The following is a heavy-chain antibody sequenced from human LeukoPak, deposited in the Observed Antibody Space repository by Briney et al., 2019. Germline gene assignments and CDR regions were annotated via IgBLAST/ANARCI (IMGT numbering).Heavy chain of an antibody. V-gene: IGHV1-2*02. D-gene: IGHD2-2*01. CDR1: GYSVTAHY. CDR2: ISPQHGGT. J-gene: IGHJ6*04. Sequence: ASVQVSCKASGYSVTAHYVYWLRQAPGHGLEWIGWISPQHGGTNYAQKFQGRVTMTSDTSVSTVYMELNRLRSDDTAVYYCARDAGGYAEARYGMDVWGKGAPVIVSS. CDR3: ARDAGGYAEARYGMDV.